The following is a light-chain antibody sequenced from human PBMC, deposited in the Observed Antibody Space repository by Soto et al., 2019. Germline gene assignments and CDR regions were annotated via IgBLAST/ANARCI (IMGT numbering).Light chain of an antibody. CDR3: QQLHGYPIT. CDR1: QSVSSN. J-gene: IGKJ5*01. V-gene: IGKV3-15*01. CDR2: GAS. Sequence: EIVMTQSLATLSVSPGEIATLSFGASQSVSSNLAWYQQKPGQAPRLLIYGASTRATGIPARFSGSGSGTHFTLTISSLQTEDLATYYCQQLHGYPITFGQGTQLEIK.